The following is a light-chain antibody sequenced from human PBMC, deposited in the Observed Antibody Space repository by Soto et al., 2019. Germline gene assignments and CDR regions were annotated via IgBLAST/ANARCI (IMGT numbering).Light chain of an antibody. CDR1: QGISSA. J-gene: IGKJ5*01. CDR3: QQFQSYALT. Sequence: SSLSASVGDRVTITCRASQGISSALAWYQHKPGRAPRLLIYDASSLQSGVSSRFSGSGSGTDFTLTISSLQPEDFATYYCQQFQSYALTFGGGTRLEIK. CDR2: DAS. V-gene: IGKV1-13*02.